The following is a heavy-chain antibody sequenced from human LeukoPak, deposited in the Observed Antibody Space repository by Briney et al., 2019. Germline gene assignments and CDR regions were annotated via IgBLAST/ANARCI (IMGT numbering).Heavy chain of an antibody. CDR3: ARAFDTSWDYYSMDV. V-gene: IGHV3-11*04. CDR2: ISSSGSTI. Sequence: PGGSLRLSCAASGFTFSDYYMSWIRQAPGKGLEWVSYISSSGSTIYYADSVKGRFTISRDSAKNSLYLQMNSLRTDDTAVYYCARAFDTSWDYYSMDVWGKGTTVTVSS. J-gene: IGHJ6*03. CDR1: GFTFSDYY. D-gene: IGHD2-2*01.